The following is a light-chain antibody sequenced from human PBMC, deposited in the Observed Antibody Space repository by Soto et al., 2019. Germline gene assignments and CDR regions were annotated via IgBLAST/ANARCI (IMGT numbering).Light chain of an antibody. Sequence: EIVLTQSPATLSLSPGERATLSCRASQSASGYLAWYQQKPGQAPRLLIYDASSRATGIPARFSGSGSGTDFTLTISSIEPEDFAVYYCQQRSNWPSMYTFGQGTKLEIK. CDR3: QQRSNWPSMYT. V-gene: IGKV3-11*01. J-gene: IGKJ2*01. CDR1: QSASGY. CDR2: DAS.